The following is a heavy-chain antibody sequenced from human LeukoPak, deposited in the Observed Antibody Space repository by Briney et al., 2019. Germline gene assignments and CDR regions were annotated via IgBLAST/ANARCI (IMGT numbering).Heavy chain of an antibody. D-gene: IGHD3-10*01. V-gene: IGHV3-64*01. CDR1: GFTFSDYA. CDR3: ARYGSGSYYHY. Sequence: PGGSLRLSCAASGFTFSDYAMHWVRQAPGKGLEYVSAISTDGGGTYYVNPVKGRFTISRDNSKNTLYLQMGSLRAEDMAVYYCARYGSGSYYHYWGQGTLVTVSS. J-gene: IGHJ4*02. CDR2: ISTDGGGT.